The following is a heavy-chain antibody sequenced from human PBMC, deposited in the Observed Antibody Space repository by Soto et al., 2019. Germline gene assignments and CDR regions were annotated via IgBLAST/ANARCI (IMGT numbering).Heavy chain of an antibody. J-gene: IGHJ3*02. CDR1: GYSFTSYW. CDR3: ARPGSYSSGWYGQEYAFDI. D-gene: IGHD6-19*01. CDR2: IYPGDSDT. V-gene: IGHV5-51*01. Sequence: LGDSLKISCKGSGYSFTSYWIGWVRQMPGKGLEWMGIIYPGDSDTRYSPSFQGQVTISADKSISTAYLQWSSLKASDTAMYYCARPGSYSSGWYGQEYAFDIWGQGTMVTVSS.